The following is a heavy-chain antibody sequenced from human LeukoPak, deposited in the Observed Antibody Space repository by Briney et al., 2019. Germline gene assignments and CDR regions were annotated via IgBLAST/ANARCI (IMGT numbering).Heavy chain of an antibody. D-gene: IGHD3-22*01. CDR2: IYHSGST. CDR3: ARGSYYYVSSGYLPHFDY. Sequence: SETLSLTCIDSGSSISSGYYWRWIRQPPGKGLEWIGSIYHSGSTYYNPSLKSRVTISVDTSKNQFSLKLSSVTAADTAVYYCARGSYYYVSSGYLPHFDYWGQGTLVIVSS. CDR1: GSSISSGYY. V-gene: IGHV4-38-2*02. J-gene: IGHJ4*02.